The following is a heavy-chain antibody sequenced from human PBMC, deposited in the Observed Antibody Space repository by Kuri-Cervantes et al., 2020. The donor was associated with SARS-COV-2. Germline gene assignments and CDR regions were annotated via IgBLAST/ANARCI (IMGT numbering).Heavy chain of an antibody. CDR1: GGSISSYY. J-gene: IGHJ4*02. CDR2: IYYSGST. CDR3: ARRLKDGPPDY. Sequence: SETLSLTCTVSGGSISSYYWSWIRQPPGKGLEWIGYIYYSGSTNYNPSLKGRVTISVDTSKNQFSLKLSSVTAADTAVYYCARRLKDGPPDYWGQGTLVTVSS. V-gene: IGHV4-59*08.